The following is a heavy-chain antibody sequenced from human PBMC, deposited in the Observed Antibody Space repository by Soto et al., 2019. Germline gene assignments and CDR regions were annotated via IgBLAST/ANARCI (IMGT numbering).Heavy chain of an antibody. J-gene: IGHJ4*02. V-gene: IGHV3-48*01. Sequence: GGSLRLSCAASGFTFSSYSMNWVRQAPGKGLEWVSYISSSSSTIYYADSVKGRFTISRDDSKSIAYLQMNSLKTEDTAVYYCTRGSLEMATIELDYWGQGTLVTVSS. CDR1: GFTFSSYS. D-gene: IGHD5-12*01. CDR2: ISSSSSTI. CDR3: TRGSLEMATIELDY.